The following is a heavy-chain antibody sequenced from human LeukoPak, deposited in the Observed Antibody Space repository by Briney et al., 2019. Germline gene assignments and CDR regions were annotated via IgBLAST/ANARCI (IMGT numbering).Heavy chain of an antibody. CDR2: ITSSSNV. Sequence: GGSLRLSCAVSGFTFNSYSMNWARQAPGKGLEWISYITSSSNVYYADSVKGRFTISRDNTKNSLYLQMSSLRDDDTAVYYCARSSLLHSNAMDVWGQGTTVTVSS. D-gene: IGHD5-18*01. CDR1: GFTFNSYS. V-gene: IGHV3-21*05. J-gene: IGHJ6*02. CDR3: ARSSLLHSNAMDV.